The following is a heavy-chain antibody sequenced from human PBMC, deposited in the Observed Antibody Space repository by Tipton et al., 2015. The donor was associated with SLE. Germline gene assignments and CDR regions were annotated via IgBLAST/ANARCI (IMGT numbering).Heavy chain of an antibody. D-gene: IGHD6-19*01. J-gene: IGHJ4*02. Sequence: TLSLTCTVSGGSISSGDYYWSWIRQPPGRALKWFGYIYYSGSTYYNPSLKSRVTISVDTSKNQFSLKLSSVTAADTAVYYCARGWSSGWILSFDYWGRGTLVTVSS. CDR2: IYYSGST. CDR1: GGSISSGDYY. CDR3: ARGWSSGWILSFDY. V-gene: IGHV4-30-4*01.